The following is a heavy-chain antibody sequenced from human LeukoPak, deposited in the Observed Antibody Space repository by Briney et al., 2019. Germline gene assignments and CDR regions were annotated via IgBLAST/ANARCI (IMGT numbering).Heavy chain of an antibody. D-gene: IGHD6-13*01. Sequence: PSETLSLTCTVSGGSINSYYWSWIRQPPGKGLEWIGYIYYSGSTNYNPSLKSRVTISVDTSKNQFSLKLSSVTAADTAVYYCARVGSSWYFDYWGQGTLVTVSS. V-gene: IGHV4-59*01. J-gene: IGHJ4*02. CDR2: IYYSGST. CDR3: ARVGSSWYFDY. CDR1: GGSINSYY.